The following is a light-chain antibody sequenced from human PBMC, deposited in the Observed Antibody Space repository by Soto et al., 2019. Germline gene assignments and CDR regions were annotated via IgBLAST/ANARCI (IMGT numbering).Light chain of an antibody. CDR3: QQSYXAXRT. V-gene: IGKV1-39*01. Sequence: DLQMTQSPSSLPASVGDRISITCRASQTIGTYLSWYQQKPGKAPKLLIYGASNLQSGVPSRFSGSGSETRFTLTISSLQPEDFATYYCQQSYXAXRTXGQGT. CDR1: QTIGTY. J-gene: IGKJ2*01. CDR2: GAS.